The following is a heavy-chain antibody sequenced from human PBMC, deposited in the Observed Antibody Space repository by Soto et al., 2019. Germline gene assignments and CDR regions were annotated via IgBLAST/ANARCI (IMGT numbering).Heavy chain of an antibody. J-gene: IGHJ6*02. CDR1: GGSISSSSYY. CDR2: IYYSGST. V-gene: IGHV4-39*01. CDR3: ASYYYGSGSLGYGMDV. Sequence: SETLSLTCTVSGGSISSSSYYWGWIRQPPGKGLEWIGSIYYSGSTYYNTSLKSRVTISVDTSKNQFYLKLNYVTAADTAVYYCASYYYGSGSLGYGMDVWGQGTTVTVS. D-gene: IGHD3-10*01.